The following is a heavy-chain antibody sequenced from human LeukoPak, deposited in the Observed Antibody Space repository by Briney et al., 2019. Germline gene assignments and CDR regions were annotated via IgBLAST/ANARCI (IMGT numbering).Heavy chain of an antibody. V-gene: IGHV4-61*02. CDR3: ARFKAGSNGWPLFDY. Sequence: PSQTLSLTCTVSGGSISSGSYYWSWIRQPAGKGLEWIGRIYTSGSTNYNPSLKSRVTISVDTSKNQFSLKLSSVTAADTAVYYCARFKAGSNGWPLFDYWGQGTLVTVSS. D-gene: IGHD6-19*01. CDR1: GGSISSGSYY. CDR2: IYTSGST. J-gene: IGHJ4*02.